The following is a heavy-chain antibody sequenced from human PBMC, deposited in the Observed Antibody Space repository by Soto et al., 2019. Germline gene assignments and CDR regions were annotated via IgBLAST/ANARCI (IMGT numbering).Heavy chain of an antibody. Sequence: SETLSLTCTVSAGSISSGGFFWNWIRQHPGKGLEWIGYIYYTGGTDYNPSLRSRVTISRDTSKNHLSLILGSVTAADTAVYYCARDRCGGDCLDRYGMDVWGQGTTVTVSS. J-gene: IGHJ6*02. CDR1: AGSISSGGFF. CDR2: IYYTGGT. CDR3: ARDRCGGDCLDRYGMDV. D-gene: IGHD2-21*02. V-gene: IGHV4-31*03.